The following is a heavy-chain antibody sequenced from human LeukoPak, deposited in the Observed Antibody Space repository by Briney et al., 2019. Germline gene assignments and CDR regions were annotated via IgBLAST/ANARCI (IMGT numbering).Heavy chain of an antibody. CDR3: ARDRVGGVVVYYGMDV. V-gene: IGHV1-69*04. CDR2: IIPILGIA. J-gene: IGHJ6*02. D-gene: IGHD3-3*01. CDR1: GGTFSSYA. Sequence: SVKVSCKAPGGTFSSYAISWVRQAPGQGLEWMGRIIPILGIANYAQKFQGRVTITADKSTSTAYMELSSLRSEDTAVYYCARDRVGGVVVYYGMDVWGQGTTVTVSS.